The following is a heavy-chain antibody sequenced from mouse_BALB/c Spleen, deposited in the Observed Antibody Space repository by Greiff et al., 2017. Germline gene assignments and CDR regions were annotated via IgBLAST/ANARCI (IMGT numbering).Heavy chain of an antibody. D-gene: IGHD1-1*01. J-gene: IGHJ4*01. CDR3: ARGRYIYYYGSSPDYYAMDY. V-gene: IGHV1-26*01. CDR1: GYSFTGYY. CDR2: INPYNGAT. Sequence: VQLKQSGPELVKPGASVKISCKASGYSFTGYYMHWVKQSHVKSLEWIGRINPYNGATSYNQNFKDKASLTVDKSSSTAYMELHSLTSEDSAVYYCARGRYIYYYGSSPDYYAMDYWGQGTSVTVSS.